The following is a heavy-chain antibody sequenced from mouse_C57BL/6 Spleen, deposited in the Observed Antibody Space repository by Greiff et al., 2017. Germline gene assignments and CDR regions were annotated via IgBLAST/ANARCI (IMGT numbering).Heavy chain of an antibody. Sequence: QVQLKQSGPELVKPGASVKISCKASGYAFSSSWMNWVKQRPGKGLEWIGRIYPGDGDTNYNGKFKGKATLTADKSSSTAYMQLSSLTSEDSAVYFCARGGYDDADYFDYWGQGTTLTVSS. CDR2: IYPGDGDT. V-gene: IGHV1-82*01. CDR1: GYAFSSSW. CDR3: ARGGYDDADYFDY. J-gene: IGHJ2*01. D-gene: IGHD2-2*01.